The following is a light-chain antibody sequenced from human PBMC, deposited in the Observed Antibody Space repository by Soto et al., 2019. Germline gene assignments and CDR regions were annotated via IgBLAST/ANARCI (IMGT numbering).Light chain of an antibody. CDR3: QQYGSSPKWT. CDR1: QSVGSSY. V-gene: IGKV3-20*01. Sequence: EIVLTQSPGTLSLSPGERATLSCSASQSVGSSYLAWYQQKPGQAPRLLIYGASSRATGIPDRFSGSGSGTDFTLTISRLEPEDFAVNYCQQYGSSPKWTFGQGTKVEIK. J-gene: IGKJ1*01. CDR2: GAS.